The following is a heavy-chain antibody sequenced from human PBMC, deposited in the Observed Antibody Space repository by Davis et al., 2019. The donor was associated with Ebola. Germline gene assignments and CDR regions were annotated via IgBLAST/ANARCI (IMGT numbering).Heavy chain of an antibody. CDR3: ARGYYDSSGYYPNFDY. CDR2: IYYSGST. J-gene: IGHJ4*02. D-gene: IGHD3-22*01. Sequence: SETLSLTCTVSAGSISSSSYYWGWIRQPPGKGLVWIGGIYYSGSTYYNPSLKSRVTISVDTSKNQFSLKLSSVAAADTAVYYCARGYYDSSGYYPNFDYWGQGTLATVSS. V-gene: IGHV4-39*07. CDR1: AGSISSSSYY.